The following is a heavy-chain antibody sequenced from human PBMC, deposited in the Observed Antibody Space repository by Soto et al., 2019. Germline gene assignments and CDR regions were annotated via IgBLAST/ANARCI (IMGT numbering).Heavy chain of an antibody. J-gene: IGHJ6*02. D-gene: IGHD7-27*01. CDR1: GFSLSNARMG. CDR2: IFSNDEK. V-gene: IGHV2-26*01. CDR3: ARIWGPYYYYGMDV. Sequence: VTLKESGPVLVKPTETLTLTCTVSGFSLSNARMGVSWIRQPPGKALEWLAHIFSNDEKSYSTSLKSRLTIXXXTXXSQVVLTMTNMDPVDTATYYCARIWGPYYYYGMDVWGQGTTVTVSS.